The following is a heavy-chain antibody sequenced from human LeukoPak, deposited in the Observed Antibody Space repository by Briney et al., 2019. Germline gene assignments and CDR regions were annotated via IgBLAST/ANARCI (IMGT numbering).Heavy chain of an antibody. D-gene: IGHD5-12*01. Sequence: GGSLRLSCAASGFTFSTYWMTWVRQAPGKGLEWVANIKEDGSREYYVDSVKGRFTLSRDNAKNSLYLQMDSLTAEDTAVYYCARDSPGYGAYVSWGQGTLVSVSS. CDR1: GFTFSTYW. J-gene: IGHJ1*01. V-gene: IGHV3-7*01. CDR3: ARDSPGYGAYVS. CDR2: IKEDGSRE.